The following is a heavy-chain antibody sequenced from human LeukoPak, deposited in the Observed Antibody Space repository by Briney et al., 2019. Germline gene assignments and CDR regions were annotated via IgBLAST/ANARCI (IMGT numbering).Heavy chain of an antibody. CDR2: ISYDGSNK. J-gene: IGHJ4*02. CDR1: GFTFSSYA. V-gene: IGHV3-30*04. CDR3: ARDSVNSYYDILTGALDY. Sequence: GGSLRLSCAASGFTFSSYAMHWVRQAPGKGLEWVAVISYDGSNKYYADSVKGRFTISRDNSKNTLYLQMNSLRAEDTAVYYCARDSVNSYYDILTGALDYWGQGTLVTVSS. D-gene: IGHD3-9*01.